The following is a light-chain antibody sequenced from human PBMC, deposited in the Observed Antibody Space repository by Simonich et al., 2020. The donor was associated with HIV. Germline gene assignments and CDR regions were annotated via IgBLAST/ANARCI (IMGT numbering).Light chain of an antibody. J-gene: IGLJ1*01. CDR3: SSYTSSSTLV. Sequence: QSALTQPASVSGSPGQSITISCTGTSSDVGGYNHVSWYQQQPGKAPKLMIYDVSIRPSGVSNRFSGSKSGNTASLTISGLQAEDEGDYYCSSYTSSSTLVFGTGTTVTVL. V-gene: IGLV2-14*03. CDR1: SSDVGGYNH. CDR2: DVS.